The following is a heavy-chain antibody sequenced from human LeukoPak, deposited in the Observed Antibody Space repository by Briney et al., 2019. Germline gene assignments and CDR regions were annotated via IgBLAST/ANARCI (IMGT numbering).Heavy chain of an antibody. D-gene: IGHD5-18*01. CDR2: IKSKTDGGTT. J-gene: IGHJ4*02. Sequence: PGGSLRLSCAGSGFTFSNAWMNWVRQAPGKGLEWVGRIKSKTDGGTTDYAAPMKGRFTISRDDSKNTLYLQMNSLKTEDTAVYYCTPEQIYGYYYFDYWGQGTLVTVSS. CDR1: GFTFSNAW. V-gene: IGHV3-15*07. CDR3: TPEQIYGYYYFDY.